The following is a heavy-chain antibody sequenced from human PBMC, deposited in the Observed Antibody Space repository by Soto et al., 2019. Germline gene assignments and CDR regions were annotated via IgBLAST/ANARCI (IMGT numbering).Heavy chain of an antibody. CDR2: ISSSSSYI. D-gene: IGHD3-10*02. CDR3: ARDMYVGGDSPPFDP. V-gene: IGHV3-21*01. CDR1: GFTFSSYS. J-gene: IGHJ5*02. Sequence: GGSLRLSCAASGFTFSSYSMNWVRQAPGKGLEWVSSISSSSSYIYYADSVKGRFTISRDNAKNSLYLQMNSLRAEDTAVYYCARDMYVGGDSPPFDPWGQGTLVTVSS.